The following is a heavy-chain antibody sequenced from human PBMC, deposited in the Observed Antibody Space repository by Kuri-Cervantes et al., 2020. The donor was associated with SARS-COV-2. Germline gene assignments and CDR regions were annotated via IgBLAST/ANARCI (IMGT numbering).Heavy chain of an antibody. V-gene: IGHV4-39*01. D-gene: IGHD6-19*01. CDR2: IYYSGST. CDR3: ARLTGYSSGWYWASWWFDP. J-gene: IGHJ5*02. CDR1: GGSISSSGYY. Sequence: SETLSLTCTVSGGSISSSGYYWGWIRQPPGKGLEWIGSIYYSGSTYYNPSLKSRVTISVDTSKNQFSLKLSSVTAADTAVYYCARLTGYSSGWYWASWWFDPWGQGTLVTVSS.